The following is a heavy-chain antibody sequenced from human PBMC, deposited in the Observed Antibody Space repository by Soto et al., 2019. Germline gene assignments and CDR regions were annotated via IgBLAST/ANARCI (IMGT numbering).Heavy chain of an antibody. CDR1: GGTFSSYT. CDR3: ARRDRVAGQQGLNFDY. J-gene: IGHJ4*02. D-gene: IGHD6-19*01. V-gene: IGHV1-69*02. CDR2: IIPILGIA. Sequence: GASVKVSCKASGGTFSSYTISWVRQAPGQGLEWMGRIIPILGIANYAQKFQGRVTITADKSTSTAYMELSSLRSEDTAVYYCARRDRVAGQQGLNFDYWGQGTLVTVSS.